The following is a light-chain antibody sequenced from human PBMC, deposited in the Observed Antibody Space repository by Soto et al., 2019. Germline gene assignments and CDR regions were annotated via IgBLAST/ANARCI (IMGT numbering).Light chain of an antibody. Sequence: EIQMTQSPSSLPASVGDRVTITCQASQDISNYLNWYQQKPGKAPKLLIYDASNLETGVTSRFSGSGSGTDFTLTISGLQREDFATYVCQQSYSSPWTFGQGTKVDI. CDR2: DAS. CDR1: QDISNY. V-gene: IGKV1-39*01. J-gene: IGKJ1*01. CDR3: QQSYSSPWT.